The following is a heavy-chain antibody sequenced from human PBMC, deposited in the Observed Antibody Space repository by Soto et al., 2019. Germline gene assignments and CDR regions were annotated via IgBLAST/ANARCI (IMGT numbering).Heavy chain of an antibody. J-gene: IGHJ4*02. D-gene: IGHD3-22*01. CDR2: INSDGSTT. CDR3: ARPRYDSSGTPFDY. CDR1: GFTFSSYW. Sequence: EVQLVESGGGLVQPGGSLRLSCAASGFTFSSYWMHWVRQVPGKGLVWVSRINSDGSTTSYADSVKGRFTISRDNAKNTVELQRNRLRAEDTAVYYCARPRYDSSGTPFDYWGQGTLVTVSS. V-gene: IGHV3-74*01.